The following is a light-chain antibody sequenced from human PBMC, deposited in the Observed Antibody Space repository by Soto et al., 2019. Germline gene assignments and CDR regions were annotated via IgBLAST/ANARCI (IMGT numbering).Light chain of an antibody. CDR1: SSDVGSYSL. J-gene: IGLJ3*02. V-gene: IGLV2-23*01. CDR2: EGS. Sequence: QSALTQPASVSGSPGQSITISCTGTSSDVGSYSLVSWYQQHPGKAPKLMIYEGSKRPSGVSNRFSGSKSGNTASLTISGLQAEDEADYYCCSYAGYNTWVFGGWTKLTVL. CDR3: CSYAGYNTWV.